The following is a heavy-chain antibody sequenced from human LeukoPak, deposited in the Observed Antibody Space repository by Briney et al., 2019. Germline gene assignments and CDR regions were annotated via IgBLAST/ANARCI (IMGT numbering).Heavy chain of an antibody. Sequence: GGSLRLSCATSGFTFSSYWMSWVRQAPGKGLEWVANIKQDGSEKYYVDSVKGRFTISRDNAKNSLYLQMNSLRAEDTAVYYCARGGIVVVPAARPLDYWGQGTLVTVGS. J-gene: IGHJ4*02. CDR1: GFTFSSYW. D-gene: IGHD2-2*02. CDR2: IKQDGSEK. V-gene: IGHV3-7*01. CDR3: ARGGIVVVPAARPLDY.